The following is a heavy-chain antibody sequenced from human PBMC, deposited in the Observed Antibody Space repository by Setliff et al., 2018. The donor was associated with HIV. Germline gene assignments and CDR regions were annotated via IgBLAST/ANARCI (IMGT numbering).Heavy chain of an antibody. CDR2: IHPSDSNA. J-gene: IGHJ5*02. CDR1: GYSFTSYW. V-gene: IGHV5-51*01. CDR3: ARLVATNLVNWGNWFDP. Sequence: GESLKISCKGSGYSFTSYWIGWVRQMPGKGLEWMGIIHPSDSNATYSPSFQGQVTISADKSITTAYLQWTSLKASDTAMYCARLVATNLVNWGNWFDPLVQGTLVTVPS. D-gene: IGHD5-12*01.